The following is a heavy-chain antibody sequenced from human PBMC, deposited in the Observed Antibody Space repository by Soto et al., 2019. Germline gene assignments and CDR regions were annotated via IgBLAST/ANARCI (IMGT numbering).Heavy chain of an antibody. D-gene: IGHD6-13*01. V-gene: IGHV3-30*18. CDR1: GFTFSSYG. CDR3: ANTGYTDAFDI. J-gene: IGHJ3*02. CDR2: ISYDGSNK. Sequence: QVQLVESGGGVVQPGRSLRLSCAASGFTFSSYGMHWVRQAPGKGLEWVAVISYDGSNKYYADSVKGRFTISRDNSTNTLYLQMNSLRAEDTAVYYCANTGYTDAFDIWGQGTMVTVSS.